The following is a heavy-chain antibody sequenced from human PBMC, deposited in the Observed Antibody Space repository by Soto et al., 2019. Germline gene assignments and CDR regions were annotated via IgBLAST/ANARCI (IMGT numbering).Heavy chain of an antibody. J-gene: IGHJ4*02. CDR1: GYTFTGYY. V-gene: IGHV1-2*04. CDR2: INPNSGGT. Sequence: ASVKVSCKASGYTFTGYYMHWVRQAPGQGLEWMGWINPNSGGTNYAQKFQGWVTMTRDTSISTAYMELSRLRSDDTAVYYCARAGAGRSGYFDYWGQGTLVTVSS. CDR3: ARAGAGRSGYFDY. D-gene: IGHD3-10*01.